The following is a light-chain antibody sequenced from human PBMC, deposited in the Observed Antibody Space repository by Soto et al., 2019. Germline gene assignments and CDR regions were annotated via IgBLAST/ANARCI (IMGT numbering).Light chain of an antibody. CDR1: SSDVGNYNL. J-gene: IGLJ2*01. CDR3: CSYAGSNTLI. CDR2: EVT. Sequence: QSVLTQPASVSGSPGQSITISCTGTSSDVGNYNLVSWYQQHPGKAPKLMIYEVTKRPSGVSNRFSGSKSDNKASLTISGLQAEDEADYYCCSYAGSNTLIFGGGTKLTVL. V-gene: IGLV2-23*02.